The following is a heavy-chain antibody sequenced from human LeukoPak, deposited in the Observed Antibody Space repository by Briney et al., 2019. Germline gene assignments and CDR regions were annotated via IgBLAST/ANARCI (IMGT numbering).Heavy chain of an antibody. D-gene: IGHD1-1*01. CDR3: ARINWNYFDY. CDR1: GGSISSYY. CDR2: IYYSGNT. V-gene: IGHV4-59*08. Sequence: ASETLSLTCTVSGGSISSYYWSWVRQPPGKGLEWIGYIYYSGNTNYNPPLKSRLTMSADRSRNQFSLNLNSATAADTAVYYCARINWNYFDYWGQGILVTVSS. J-gene: IGHJ4*02.